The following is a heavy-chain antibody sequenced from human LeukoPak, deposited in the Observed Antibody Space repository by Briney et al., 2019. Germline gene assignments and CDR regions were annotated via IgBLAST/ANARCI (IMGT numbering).Heavy chain of an antibody. Sequence: GGSLRLSCAASGFTFSSYEMNWVRQAPGKGLEWVSYISSSGSTIYYADSVKGRFTISRDNAKNSLYLQMNSLRAEDTAVYYCAKNPLGATDDAFDIWGQGTMVTVSS. CDR1: GFTFSSYE. V-gene: IGHV3-48*03. D-gene: IGHD1-26*01. J-gene: IGHJ3*02. CDR3: AKNPLGATDDAFDI. CDR2: ISSSGSTI.